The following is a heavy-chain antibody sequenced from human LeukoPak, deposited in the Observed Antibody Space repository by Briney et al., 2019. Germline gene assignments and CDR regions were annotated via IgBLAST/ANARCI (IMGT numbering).Heavy chain of an antibody. CDR2: IIPILGIA. D-gene: IGHD5-12*01. J-gene: IGHJ3*02. V-gene: IGHV1-69*04. Sequence: SVKVSCKPSGGTFSSYAISWVRQAPGQGLEWMGRIIPILGIANYAQKFQGRVTMTEDTSTETAYMELSSLRSEDTAVYYCATEGGYNSDAFDIWGQGTMVTVSS. CDR1: GGTFSSYA. CDR3: ATEGGYNSDAFDI.